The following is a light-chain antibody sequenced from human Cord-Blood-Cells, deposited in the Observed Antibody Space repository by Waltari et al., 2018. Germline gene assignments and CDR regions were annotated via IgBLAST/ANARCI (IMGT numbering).Light chain of an antibody. CDR3: SSYTSSTPWV. CDR1: SSAVGGYTY. CDR2: EVS. J-gene: IGLJ3*02. Sequence: QPALTQPASVSGSPGQSITISCTVTSSAVGGYTYVSWYQQHPGKAPKLMIYEVSNRPSGVSNRFSGSKSGNTASLTISGLQAEDEADYYCSSYTSSTPWVFGGGTKLTVL. V-gene: IGLV2-14*01.